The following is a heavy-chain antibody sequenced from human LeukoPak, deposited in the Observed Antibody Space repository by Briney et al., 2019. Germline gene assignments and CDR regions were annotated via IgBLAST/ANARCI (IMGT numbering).Heavy chain of an antibody. CDR1: GFTFSNYA. Sequence: GGSLRLSCAVSGFTFSNYALSWVRQSPGKGLEWVSTIIGSGDSTAYADSVKGRFTISRDNSKNTLFLQMNSLRAEDTALYYCAKERGETSGSYYGTFDSWGRGTLVTVSS. CDR3: AKERGETSGSYYGTFDS. J-gene: IGHJ4*02. D-gene: IGHD1-26*01. CDR2: IIGSGDST. V-gene: IGHV3-23*01.